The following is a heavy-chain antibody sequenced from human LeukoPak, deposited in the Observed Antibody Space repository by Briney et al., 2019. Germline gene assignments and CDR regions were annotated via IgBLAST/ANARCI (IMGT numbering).Heavy chain of an antibody. V-gene: IGHV4-34*01. J-gene: IGHJ4*02. D-gene: IGHD3-22*01. CDR3: AASYYYDSSGYYTPFDY. CDR1: GGSFSGYY. CDR2: INHSGST. Sequence: PSETLSLTSAVYGGSFSGYYWSWIRQPPGKGLEWSGEINHSGSTNYNPSLKSRVTISVDTSKTQFSLKLSSVTAADTAVYYCAASYYYDSSGYYTPFDYWGQGTLVTVSS.